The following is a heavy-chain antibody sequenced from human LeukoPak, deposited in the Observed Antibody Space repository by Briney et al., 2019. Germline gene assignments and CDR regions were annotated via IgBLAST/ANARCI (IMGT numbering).Heavy chain of an antibody. J-gene: IGHJ3*02. CDR3: ARQVRCDGGVLSDAFDI. Sequence: ASETLSLTCSVSGGSISSSSYYWSWIRQPPGKGLEWIGYIYYSGSTNYNPSHKSRVTISVDTSKNQFSLRLSSVTAADTAVYYCARQVRCDGGVLSDAFDIWGQGTMVTVSS. V-gene: IGHV4-61*05. CDR2: IYYSGST. D-gene: IGHD2-21*02. CDR1: GGSISSSSYY.